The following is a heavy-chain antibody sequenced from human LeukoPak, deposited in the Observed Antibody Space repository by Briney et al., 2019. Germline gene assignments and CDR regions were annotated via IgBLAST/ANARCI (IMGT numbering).Heavy chain of an antibody. J-gene: IGHJ3*02. V-gene: IGHV4-34*01. CDR2: INHSGST. CDR3: ATLWLRGLVAFDI. CDR1: GGSFSGYY. D-gene: IGHD5-18*01. Sequence: PSETLSLTCAVYGGSFSGYYWSWVRQPPGKGLEWIGEINHSGSTNYNPSLKSRVTIPADTSKNQFSLKLSSVTAADTAVYYCATLWLRGLVAFDIWGQGTMVTVSS.